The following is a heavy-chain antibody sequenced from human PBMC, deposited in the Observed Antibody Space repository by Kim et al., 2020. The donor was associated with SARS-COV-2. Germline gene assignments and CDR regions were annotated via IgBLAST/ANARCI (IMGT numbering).Heavy chain of an antibody. CDR2: ISYDGSNK. J-gene: IGHJ4*02. CDR3: ALRGAYSSGWQTYY. Sequence: GGSLRLSCAASGFTFSSYGMHWVRQAPGKGLEWVAVISYDGSNKYYADSVKGRFTISRDNSKNTLYLQMNSLRAEDTAVYYCALRGAYSSGWQTYYWGQG. V-gene: IGHV3-30*03. CDR1: GFTFSSYG. D-gene: IGHD6-19*01.